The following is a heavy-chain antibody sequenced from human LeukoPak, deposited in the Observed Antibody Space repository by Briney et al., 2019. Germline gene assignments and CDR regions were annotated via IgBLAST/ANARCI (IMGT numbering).Heavy chain of an antibody. CDR2: INAGNGDT. Sequence: ASVKVSCKASGYTFTSYAMHWVRQAPGQRLEWMGWINAGNGDTKYSQKFQGRVTITRDTSASTAYMELSSLRSEDTAVYYRARDLGWFGELPFDYWGQGTLVTVSS. J-gene: IGHJ4*02. V-gene: IGHV1-3*01. CDR1: GYTFTSYA. CDR3: ARDLGWFGELPFDY. D-gene: IGHD3-10*01.